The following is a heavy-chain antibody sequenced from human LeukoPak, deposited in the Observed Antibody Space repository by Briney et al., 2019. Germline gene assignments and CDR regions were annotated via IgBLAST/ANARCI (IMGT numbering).Heavy chain of an antibody. V-gene: IGHV3-23*01. CDR3: AKDLISGDNAFDI. CDR1: GFTFSSYA. CDR2: ISGSGGST. J-gene: IGHJ3*02. Sequence: GGSLRLSCAASGFTFSSYAMTWVRQAPGKGLEWVSAISGSGGSTYYADSVKGRFTISRDNSKNTLYLQMNSLRAEDTAVYYCAKDLISGDNAFDIWGQGTMVTVSS. D-gene: IGHD1-26*01.